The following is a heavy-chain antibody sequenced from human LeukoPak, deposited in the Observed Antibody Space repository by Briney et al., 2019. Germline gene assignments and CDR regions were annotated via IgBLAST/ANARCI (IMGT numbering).Heavy chain of an antibody. V-gene: IGHV3-7*01. CDR3: ARGGPTGALDD. D-gene: IGHD7-27*01. CDR1: GFTFSSYG. Sequence: GGSLRLSCAASGFTFSSYGMNWVRQAPGKGLEWVANINEDGSEKNYVDSVKGRFTISRDNAKNSLYLQVNGLRAEDTALYYCARGGPTGALDDWGQGTLLTVSS. CDR2: INEDGSEK. J-gene: IGHJ4*02.